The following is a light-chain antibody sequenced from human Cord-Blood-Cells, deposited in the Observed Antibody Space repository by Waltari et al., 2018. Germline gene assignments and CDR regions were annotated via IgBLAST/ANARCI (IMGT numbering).Light chain of an antibody. Sequence: QSALTQPASVSGSPGQSITISCTGTSSDVGGYNYVSWYQQHPGKAPQLMVYEVSNGPSGVSNRFSGSKSGNTASLTISGLQAEDEADYYCSSYTSSSTLVFGGGTKLTVL. CDR1: SSDVGGYNY. CDR2: EVS. V-gene: IGLV2-14*01. CDR3: SSYTSSSTLV. J-gene: IGLJ2*01.